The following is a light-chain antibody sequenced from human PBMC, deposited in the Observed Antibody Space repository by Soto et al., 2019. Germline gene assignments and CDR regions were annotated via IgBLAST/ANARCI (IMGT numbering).Light chain of an antibody. CDR3: LQHDSYPRT. Sequence: DIQMTQSPSSLSASVGDRVTITCRAGQGIRNNLAWYQQKPGKAPKRLIYTASSLQSGVPSRFSGSGSGTEFTLTINSLQPDDFATYYCLQHDSYPRTFGQGTKVEIK. CDR1: QGIRNN. CDR2: TAS. V-gene: IGKV1-17*01. J-gene: IGKJ1*01.